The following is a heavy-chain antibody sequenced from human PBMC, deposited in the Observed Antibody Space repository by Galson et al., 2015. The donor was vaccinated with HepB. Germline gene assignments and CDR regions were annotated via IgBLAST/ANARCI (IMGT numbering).Heavy chain of an antibody. CDR3: ARHGGRGGSVPHDRLLNWFDP. D-gene: IGHD3-10*01. J-gene: IGHJ5*02. CDR1: GGSISSSSYY. V-gene: IGHV4-39*01. CDR2: IYYSGST. Sequence: ETLSLTCTVSGGSISSSSYYWGWIRQPPGKGLEWIGSIYYSGSTYYNPSLKSRVTISVDTSKNQFSLKLSSVTAADTAVYYCARHGGRGGSVPHDRLLNWFDPWGQGTLVTVSS.